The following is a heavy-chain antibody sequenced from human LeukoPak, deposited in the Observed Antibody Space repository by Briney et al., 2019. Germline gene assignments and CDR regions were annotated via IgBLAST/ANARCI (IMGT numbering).Heavy chain of an antibody. D-gene: IGHD2-2*01. J-gene: IGHJ4*02. V-gene: IGHV4-59*11. Sequence: PSETLSLTCSVSGGSLSSHYWSWIRQPPGKGLELIGHIHDTGSTFYNPSLRGRVTISLDTSNSQFSLKLTSITAADTAVYYCARFSSGCSTSSCYLTYWGQGTLVTVS. CDR2: IHDTGST. CDR3: ARFSSGCSTSSCYLTY. CDR1: GGSLSSHY.